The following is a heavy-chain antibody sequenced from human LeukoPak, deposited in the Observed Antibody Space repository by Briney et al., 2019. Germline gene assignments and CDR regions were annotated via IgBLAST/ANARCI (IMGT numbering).Heavy chain of an antibody. CDR2: IKEDGSEK. J-gene: IGHJ3*02. V-gene: IGHV3-7*01. D-gene: IGHD1-26*01. Sequence: PGGSLRLSCAGSGFTFSSYWMSWVRQAPGKGLEWVANIKEDGSEKYYVDSVEGRFTISRDNAKNSMYLQMNSLRAEDTAVYYCAGRIFDIWGQGTMVTVSS. CDR1: GFTFSSYW. CDR3: AGRIFDI.